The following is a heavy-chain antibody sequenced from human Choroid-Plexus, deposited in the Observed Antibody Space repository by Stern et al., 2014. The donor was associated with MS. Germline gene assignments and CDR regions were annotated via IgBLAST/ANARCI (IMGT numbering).Heavy chain of an antibody. Sequence: VQLVESGGGVVQPGGPLRLSCGASGFTFGSCDMHWVRQAPGKGLEWVAGVLYDGSNKNYADSVKARFTITRDNSQNPLYMQLSSLRPEEKAVYYCAKDRQYLTYFFDHWGQGTLVTVSS. CDR1: GFTFGSCD. V-gene: IGHV3-30*18. J-gene: IGHJ5*02. D-gene: IGHD2/OR15-2a*01. CDR3: AKDRQYLTYFFDH. CDR2: VLYDGSNK.